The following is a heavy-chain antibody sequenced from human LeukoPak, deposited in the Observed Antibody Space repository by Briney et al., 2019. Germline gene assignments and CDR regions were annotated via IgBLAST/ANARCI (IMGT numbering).Heavy chain of an antibody. Sequence: TGGSLRLSCAASGFTFSSYSMNWVRQAPGKGLEWVSSISSSSSYIYYADSVKGRFTISRDNAKNSLYLQMNSLRAEDTAVYYCARSIAARPPLPFDYRGQGTLVTVSS. CDR3: ARSIAARPPLPFDY. J-gene: IGHJ4*02. D-gene: IGHD6-6*01. CDR2: ISSSSSYI. CDR1: GFTFSSYS. V-gene: IGHV3-21*01.